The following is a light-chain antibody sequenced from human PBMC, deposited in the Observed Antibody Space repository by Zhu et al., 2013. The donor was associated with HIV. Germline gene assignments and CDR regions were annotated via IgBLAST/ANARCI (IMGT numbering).Light chain of an antibody. Sequence: QSVLTQPPSASGTPGQRVTISCSGSSSNIGTNSVSWYQQFPGTAPKLFIYKSNQRPSGVPDRVSASKSGTSASLAISGLQSEDEADYYCAAWDDSLNTLEFGGGTKLTVL. J-gene: IGLJ2*01. CDR3: AAWDDSLNTLE. CDR1: SSNIGTNS. V-gene: IGLV1-44*01. CDR2: KSN.